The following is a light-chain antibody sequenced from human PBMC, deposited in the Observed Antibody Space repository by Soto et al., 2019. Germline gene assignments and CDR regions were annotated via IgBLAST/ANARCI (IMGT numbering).Light chain of an antibody. V-gene: IGKV3-20*01. Sequence: ENVLTQSPGTLSLSPGERATLSCRASQSVSSDYLAWYQQKPGQAPMLLLYGASNRATGIPDRFSGSGSGTDFTLTISRLEPEDFAVYSCQQYGSSPYTFGQGTKLEI. CDR3: QQYGSSPYT. CDR1: QSVSSDY. J-gene: IGKJ2*01. CDR2: GAS.